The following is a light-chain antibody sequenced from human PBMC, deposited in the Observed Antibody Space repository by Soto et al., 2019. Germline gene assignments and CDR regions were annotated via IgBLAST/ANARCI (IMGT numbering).Light chain of an antibody. J-gene: IGKJ1*01. V-gene: IGKV1-5*01. CDR2: DAS. CDR3: QQYQSYWT. CDR1: QTISSW. Sequence: DIQRTHSPSTLAGSVGDRVTITCRASQTISSWLAWYQQKPGKAPKLLISDASSFETGVPSRFSGSGSGTEFPLTISRLQPDDFETYYCQQYQSYWTGGQGTQGDIK.